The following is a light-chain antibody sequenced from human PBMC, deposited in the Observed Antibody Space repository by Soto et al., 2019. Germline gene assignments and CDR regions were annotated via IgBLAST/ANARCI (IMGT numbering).Light chain of an antibody. V-gene: IGKV1-5*03. CDR2: KAS. J-gene: IGKJ1*01. CDR3: QHSNSYSEA. Sequence: DIQMTQSPSTLSGSVGDRVTITCRASQTISSWLAWYQQKPGKAPKLLIYKASTVKSGVPSRFSGSGSGTDFTLTISRLQPDDFATYYCQHSNSYSEAFGQGTKVELK. CDR1: QTISSW.